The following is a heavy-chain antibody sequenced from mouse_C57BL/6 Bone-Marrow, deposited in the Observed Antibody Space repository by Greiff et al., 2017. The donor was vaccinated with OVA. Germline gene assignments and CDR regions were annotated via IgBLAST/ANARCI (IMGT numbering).Heavy chain of an antibody. D-gene: IGHD2-4*01. CDR1: GYTFTSYW. J-gene: IGHJ2*01. V-gene: IGHV1-50*01. CDR2: IDPSDSYT. Sequence: QVQLQQPGAELVKPGASVKLSCKASGYTFTSYWMQWVKQRPGQGLEWIGEIDPSDSYTNYNQKFKGKATLTVDTSSCTAYMQLSSLTSEDSAVYYCARSLDYDFFDYWGQGTPLTVSS. CDR3: ARSLDYDFFDY.